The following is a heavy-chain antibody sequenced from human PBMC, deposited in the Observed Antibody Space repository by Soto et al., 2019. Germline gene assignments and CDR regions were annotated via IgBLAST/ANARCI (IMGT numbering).Heavy chain of an antibody. D-gene: IGHD2-15*01. J-gene: IGHJ6*03. CDR2: IYSGGST. Sequence: GGSLRLSCAASGFTVSSNYMSWVRQAPGKGLEWVSVIYSGGSTYYADSVKGRFTISRHNSKNTLYLQMNSLRAEDTAVYYCARAVVVVAATPYYYMDVWGKGTTVTVSS. CDR3: ARAVVVVAATPYYYMDV. CDR1: GFTVSSNY. V-gene: IGHV3-53*04.